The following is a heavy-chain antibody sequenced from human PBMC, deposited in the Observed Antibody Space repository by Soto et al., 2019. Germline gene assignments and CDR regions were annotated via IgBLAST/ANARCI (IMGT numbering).Heavy chain of an antibody. Sequence: EVQLLESGGGLVQPGGSLRLSCAASGFTFSSYAMSWVRQAPGKGLEWVSAISGSGGSTYYADSVKGRFTISRDNSKNTLYLQMNSLRAEDTAVYYCAKGVGITIFGVVRMNWFDPWGQGTLVTVSS. J-gene: IGHJ5*02. CDR1: GFTFSSYA. D-gene: IGHD3-3*01. CDR2: ISGSGGST. V-gene: IGHV3-23*01. CDR3: AKGVGITIFGVVRMNWFDP.